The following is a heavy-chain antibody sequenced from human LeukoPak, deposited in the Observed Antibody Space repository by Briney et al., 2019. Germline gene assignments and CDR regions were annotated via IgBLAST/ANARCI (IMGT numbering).Heavy chain of an antibody. V-gene: IGHV3-33*01. CDR1: GFSFSRDN. CDR2: IWFDGSNT. Sequence: PGGSLRLSCAASGFSFSRDNTHWVRQAPGKGLEWVAVIWFDGSNTYYADSVKGRFTVSRDNSKNTVYLQMNSLRAEDTAVYYCARDRYYDSNSIYFYYLDVWGKGTTVTVSS. J-gene: IGHJ6*03. CDR3: ARDRYYDSNSIYFYYLDV. D-gene: IGHD3-22*01.